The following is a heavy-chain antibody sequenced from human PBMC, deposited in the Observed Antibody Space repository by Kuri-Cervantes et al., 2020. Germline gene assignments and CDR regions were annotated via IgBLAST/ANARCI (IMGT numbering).Heavy chain of an antibody. Sequence: SVKVSCKASGYTFTSYAMNWVRQAPGQGLEWMGWINTNTGNPTYTQGFTVRFVFSLGTSVSTAYLQISSLKAEDTAVYYCARDTDYGDYASFLVFDYWGQGTLVTVSS. CDR1: GYTFTSYA. J-gene: IGHJ4*02. CDR3: ARDTDYGDYASFLVFDY. V-gene: IGHV7-4-1*02. CDR2: INTNTGNP. D-gene: IGHD4-17*01.